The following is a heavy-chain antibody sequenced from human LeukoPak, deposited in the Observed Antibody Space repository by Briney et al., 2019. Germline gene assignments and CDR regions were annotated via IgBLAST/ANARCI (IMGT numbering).Heavy chain of an antibody. CDR1: GGSISTSPYY. V-gene: IGHV4-39*07. D-gene: IGHD6-19*01. J-gene: IGHJ4*02. CDR2: LSYSGNT. Sequence: PSETLSLTCAVSGGSISTSPYYWAWIRQPPGQDLEWIGSLSYSGNTHFNPSVRSRVTISVDPSKNQFSLKLSSVTAADTAVYYCATALSVAGSFYFDYWGQGTLVTVSS. CDR3: ATALSVAGSFYFDY.